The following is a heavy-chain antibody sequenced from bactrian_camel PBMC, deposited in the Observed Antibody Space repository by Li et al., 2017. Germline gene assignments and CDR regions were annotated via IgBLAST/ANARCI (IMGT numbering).Heavy chain of an antibody. D-gene: IGHD1*01. V-gene: IGHV3-2*01. Sequence: HVQLVESGGGLVQPGGSLTLSCAASGFTLSNYYMSWVRQAPGKGLEWVSAIYSGGNTIYADSVKGRFTISKDNAKKTLYLQMDSLKPEDMAVYYCAALTYWGYNLCGQGTQVTVS. CDR2: IYSGGNT. J-gene: IGHJ4*01. CDR3: AALTYWGYNL. CDR1: GFTLSNYY.